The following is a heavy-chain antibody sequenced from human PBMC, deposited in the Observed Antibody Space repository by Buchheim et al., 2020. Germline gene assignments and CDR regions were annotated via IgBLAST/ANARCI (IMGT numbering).Heavy chain of an antibody. V-gene: IGHV4-39*07. D-gene: IGHD5-18*01. J-gene: IGHJ4*02. CDR2: IYYSGST. CDR3: ARVRYSYGYIFDY. CDR1: GGSISSSSYY. Sequence: QLQLQESGPGLVKPSETLSLTCTVSGGSISSSSYYWGWFRQPPGKGLEWIGSIYYSGSTYYNPSLKSRVTISVAPSKNQFSLNLSSVTAADTAVYYCARVRYSYGYIFDYWGQGTL.